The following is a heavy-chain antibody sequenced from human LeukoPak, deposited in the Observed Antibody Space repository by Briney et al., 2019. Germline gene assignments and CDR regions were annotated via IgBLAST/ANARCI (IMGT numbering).Heavy chain of an antibody. CDR3: AKELGYCSGGSCYSGGY. J-gene: IGHJ4*02. CDR2: ISGSGGST. V-gene: IGHV3-23*01. Sequence: PGGSLRLSCAASGFTFSSYGMSWVRQAPGKGLEWVSAISGSGGSTYYADSVKGRFTISRDNSKNTLYLQMNSLRAEDTAVYYCAKELGYCSGGSCYSGGYWGQGTLVTVSS. CDR1: GFTFSSYG. D-gene: IGHD2-15*01.